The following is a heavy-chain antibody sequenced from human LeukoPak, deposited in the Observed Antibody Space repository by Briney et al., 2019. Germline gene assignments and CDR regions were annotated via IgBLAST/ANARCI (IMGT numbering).Heavy chain of an antibody. D-gene: IGHD3-10*01. CDR3: AKGHILLWFVA. J-gene: IGHJ5*02. Sequence: GESLKISCAASGFTFSSYAMSWVRQAPGKGLEWVSAISGSGGSTYYADSVKGRFTISRDNSKNTLYLQMNSLRAEDTAVYYCAKGHILLWFVAWGQGTLVTVSS. CDR2: ISGSGGST. V-gene: IGHV3-23*01. CDR1: GFTFSSYA.